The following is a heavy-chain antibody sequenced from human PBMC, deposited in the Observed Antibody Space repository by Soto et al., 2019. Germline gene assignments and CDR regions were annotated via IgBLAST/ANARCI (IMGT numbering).Heavy chain of an antibody. CDR2: INQDGSEK. Sequence: PWWSLRLSCSASVFTFSTYWMDWVRQTPGKGLEWVANINQDGSEKNYVDSVKGRFTISRDNAKNSLYLQMSSLTAEDSALYYCSRSLNSWGQGTLVTVSS. CDR1: VFTFSTYW. V-gene: IGHV3-7*01. J-gene: IGHJ5*02. CDR3: SRSLNS.